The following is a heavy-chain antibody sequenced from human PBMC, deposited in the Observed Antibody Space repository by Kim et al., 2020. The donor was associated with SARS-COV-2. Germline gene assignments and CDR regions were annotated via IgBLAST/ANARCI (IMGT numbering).Heavy chain of an antibody. CDR1: GYTFTSYY. J-gene: IGHJ1*01. CDR3: ARDRPYCSSTSCHYFQH. CDR2: INPSGGST. D-gene: IGHD2-2*01. Sequence: ASVKVSCKASGYTFTSYYMHWVRQAPGQGLEWMGIINPSGGSTSYAQKFQGRVTMTRDTSTSTVYMELSSLRSEDTAVYYCARDRPYCSSTSCHYFQHWGQGTLVTVSS. V-gene: IGHV1-46*01.